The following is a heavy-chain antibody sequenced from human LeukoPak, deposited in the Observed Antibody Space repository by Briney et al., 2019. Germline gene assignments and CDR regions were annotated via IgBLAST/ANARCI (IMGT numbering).Heavy chain of an antibody. V-gene: IGHV3-30-3*01. CDR3: ARGVGGPAADIDY. Sequence: PGGSLRLSCAASGFTFSSYPLHWVRQAPGKGLEWVAVISYDGSNKYYADSVKGRFTISRDNSKNTLYLQMNSLRAEDTAVYYCARGVGGPAADIDYWGQGTLVTVSS. J-gene: IGHJ4*02. CDR1: GFTFSSYP. D-gene: IGHD2-2*01. CDR2: ISYDGSNK.